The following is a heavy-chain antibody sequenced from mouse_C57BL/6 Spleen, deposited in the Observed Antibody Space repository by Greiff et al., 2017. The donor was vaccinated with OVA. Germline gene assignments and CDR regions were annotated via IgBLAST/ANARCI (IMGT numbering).Heavy chain of an antibody. Sequence: QVQLQQPGAGLVRPGASVKFSCAASGYTFTSYWMHWVQQRPGNGLEWIAEIDPSDSYTNYNHKFKGKATLAVDTTSSTAYMQLRSLTSEDSSVYECVSRGGHYGIAFAYRGQGTPVSVAA. CDR3: VSRGGHYGIAFAY. CDR2: IDPSDSYT. D-gene: IGHD1-1*01. J-gene: IGHJ3*01. V-gene: IGHV1-59*01. CDR1: GYTFTSYW.